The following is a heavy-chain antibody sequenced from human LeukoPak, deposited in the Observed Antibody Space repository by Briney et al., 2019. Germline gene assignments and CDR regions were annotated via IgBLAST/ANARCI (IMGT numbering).Heavy chain of an antibody. V-gene: IGHV3-23*01. D-gene: IGHD2-2*01. Sequence: GGSLRLSCAASGFTFSSYAMGWVRQAPGKGLEWVSAISGSGGSTYYADSVKGRFTISRDNSKNTLYLQMNSLRAEDTAVYYCAKVGPLVVVPAAIGYWGQGTLVTVSS. J-gene: IGHJ4*02. CDR2: ISGSGGST. CDR3: AKVGPLVVVPAAIGY. CDR1: GFTFSSYA.